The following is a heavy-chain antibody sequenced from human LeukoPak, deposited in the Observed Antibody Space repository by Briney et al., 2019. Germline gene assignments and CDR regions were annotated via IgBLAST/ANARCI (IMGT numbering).Heavy chain of an antibody. J-gene: IGHJ4*02. CDR3: ARVVSYYDFWSGYSHVRYFDY. CDR1: GYSISSGYY. V-gene: IGHV4-38-2*02. D-gene: IGHD3-3*01. CDR2: IYHSGST. Sequence: SETLSLTCTVSGYSISSGYYWGWIRQPPGKGLEWIGSIYHSGSTYYNPSLKSRVTISVDTSKNQFSLKLSSVTAADTAVYYCARVVSYYDFWSGYSHVRYFDYWGQGTLVTVSS.